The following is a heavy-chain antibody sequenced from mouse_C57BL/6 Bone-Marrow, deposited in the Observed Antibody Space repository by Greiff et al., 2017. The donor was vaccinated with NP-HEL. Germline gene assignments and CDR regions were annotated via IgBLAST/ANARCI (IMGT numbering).Heavy chain of an antibody. CDR3: ARETVVADWYFDV. Sequence: QVQLQQPGAELVKPGASVKMSCKASGYTFTSYWITWVKQRPGQGLEWIGDIYPGSGSTNYNEKFKSKATLTVDTSSSTAYRQLSSLTSEDSAVYYCARETVVADWYFDVWGTGTTVTVSS. CDR1: GYTFTSYW. D-gene: IGHD1-1*01. V-gene: IGHV1-55*01. CDR2: IYPGSGST. J-gene: IGHJ1*03.